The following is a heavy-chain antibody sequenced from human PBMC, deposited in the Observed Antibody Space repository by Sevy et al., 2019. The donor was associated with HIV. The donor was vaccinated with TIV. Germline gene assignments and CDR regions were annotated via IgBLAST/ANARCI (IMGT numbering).Heavy chain of an antibody. CDR1: GYTFSGYD. CDR2: MNPDSGRR. J-gene: IGHJ6*02. V-gene: IGHV1-8*02. D-gene: IGHD6-13*01. Sequence: ASVKDSCKASGYTFSGYDINWVRQATGQGLEWMGWMNPDSGRRGYAPKFQGRVTMTTNTSIDTAYMELRRLRSEDSAVYYCARADLDSSTFFYYYGMDVWGQGTTVTVSS. CDR3: ARADLDSSTFFYYYGMDV.